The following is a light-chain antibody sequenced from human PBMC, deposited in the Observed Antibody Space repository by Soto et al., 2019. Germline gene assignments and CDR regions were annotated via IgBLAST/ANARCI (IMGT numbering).Light chain of an antibody. V-gene: IGLV2-8*01. CDR1: GSDVGTYNN. CDR2: EFT. Sequence: QSALTQPPSASGSPGQTVTISCTGTGSDVGTYNNFSCYPQHPGKAPKPMIFEFTKRPSGTPDRFSGSTAGNTASLPVSGLQTDDEADYYCSSYTYNKDFVLFGGGTKLTVL. J-gene: IGLJ2*01. CDR3: SSYTYNKDFVL.